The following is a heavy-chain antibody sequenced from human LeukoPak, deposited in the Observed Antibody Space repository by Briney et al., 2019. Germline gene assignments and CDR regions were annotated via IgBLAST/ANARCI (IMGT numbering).Heavy chain of an antibody. J-gene: IGHJ3*02. CDR1: GGSISSYY. V-gene: IGHV4-4*07. Sequence: SETLSLTCTVSGGSISSYYWSWIRQPAGKGLEWIGRIYSSGSTNYNPSLNSRVTMSVDTSKNQFSLKLSAVTAADTAVYYCARVWGVTDFYDNRGAFDIWGQGTMVTVSS. D-gene: IGHD3-22*01. CDR3: ARVWGVTDFYDNRGAFDI. CDR2: IYSSGST.